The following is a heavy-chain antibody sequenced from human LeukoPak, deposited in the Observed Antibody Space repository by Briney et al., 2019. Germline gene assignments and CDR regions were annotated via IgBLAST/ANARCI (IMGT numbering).Heavy chain of an antibody. J-gene: IGHJ4*02. CDR3: ARAGRWDFSGTHDY. CDR1: GFTVSSYS. V-gene: IGHV3-48*01. CDR2: ISSSSSTI. D-gene: IGHD3-10*01. Sequence: GGSLRLSCAASGFTVSSYSMNWVRQAPGKGLEWVSYISSSSSTIYYADSVKGRFTISRDNAKNSLYLQMNSLRAEDTAVYYCARAGRWDFSGTHDYWGQGTLVTVSS.